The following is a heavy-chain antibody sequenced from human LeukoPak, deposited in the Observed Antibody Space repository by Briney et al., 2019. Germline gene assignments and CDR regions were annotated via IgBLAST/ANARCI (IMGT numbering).Heavy chain of an antibody. CDR3: ARDYRTDPRAIATEDVLLSV. CDR1: GGSISSGGYY. Sequence: PSETLSLTCTVSGGSISSGGYYWSWIRQHPGKGLEWIGYIYYSGSTYYNPSLKSRVTISVDTSKNQFSLKLSSVTAADTAVYYCARDYRTDPRAIATEDVLLSVWGQGTLVTVSS. D-gene: IGHD3-10*01. CDR2: IYYSGST. J-gene: IGHJ4*02. V-gene: IGHV4-31*03.